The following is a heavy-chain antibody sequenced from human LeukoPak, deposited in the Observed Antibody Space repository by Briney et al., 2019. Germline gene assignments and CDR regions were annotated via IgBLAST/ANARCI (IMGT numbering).Heavy chain of an antibody. Sequence: PGGSLRLSCAASGFTFSSYGTHWVRQAPGKGLEWVAFAHYDGSNKYYADSVKGRFTISRDNPRSTLSLHMNSLRAEDTAVYYCAKGENPGQRLARLSCFDYWGQGTLVTVSS. V-gene: IGHV3-30*02. D-gene: IGHD6-25*01. CDR3: AKGENPGQRLARLSCFDY. CDR2: AHYDGSNK. J-gene: IGHJ4*02. CDR1: GFTFSSYG.